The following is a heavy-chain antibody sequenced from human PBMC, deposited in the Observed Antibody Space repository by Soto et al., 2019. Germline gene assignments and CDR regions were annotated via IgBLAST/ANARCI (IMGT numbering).Heavy chain of an antibody. Sequence: QVQLAESGGGVVQPGGSLTLSCAASGFSFSNYGMHWVRQAPGKGMEWVAAIFRDGNTKQYAVSVKGRFSVSRDNSKNTLYLQMTSLSTEDKAVYYCTHGRASVNFDYGGEGALFTVTS. CDR1: GFSFSNYG. CDR3: THGRASVNFDY. CDR2: IFRDGNTK. D-gene: IGHD6-19*01. V-gene: IGHV3-33*01. J-gene: IGHJ4*02.